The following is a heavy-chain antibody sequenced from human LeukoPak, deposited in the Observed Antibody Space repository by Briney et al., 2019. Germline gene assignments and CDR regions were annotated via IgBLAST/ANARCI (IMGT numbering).Heavy chain of an antibody. J-gene: IGHJ5*02. CDR2: ISAYNGNT. D-gene: IGHD5-12*01. V-gene: IGHV1-18*01. CDR3: ARGGDDSGYDRYWFDP. Sequence: GSVKVSCKASGYTFTSYGISWVRQAPGQGLEWMGWISAYNGNTNYAQKLQGRVTMTTDTSTSAAYMELRSLRSDDTAVYYCARGGDDSGYDRYWFDPWGQGTLVTVSS. CDR1: GYTFTSYG.